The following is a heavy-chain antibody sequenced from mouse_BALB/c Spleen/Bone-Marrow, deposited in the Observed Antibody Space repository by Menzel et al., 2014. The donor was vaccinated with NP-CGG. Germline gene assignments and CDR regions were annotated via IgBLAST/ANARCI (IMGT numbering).Heavy chain of an antibody. CDR2: IDPANGNT. V-gene: IGHV14-3*02. CDR3: ARGGGYGNDLSSFDY. D-gene: IGHD2-10*02. Sequence: EVQLQESGAELVKPGASVKLSCTASGFNIKDTYMHWVKQRPEQGLEWIGRIDPANGNTNYDPKFQGKATITADTSSSTAYMELSSLTSEDTAVYYCARGGGYGNDLSSFDYWGQGTPVTVSA. J-gene: IGHJ3*01. CDR1: GFNIKDTY.